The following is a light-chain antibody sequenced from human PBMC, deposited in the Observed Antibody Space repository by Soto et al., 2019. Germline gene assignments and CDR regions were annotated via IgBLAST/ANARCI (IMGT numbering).Light chain of an antibody. CDR2: EVS. CDR1: SSDVGGYNY. CDR3: SSYAGSNNWV. Sequence: QSALTQPPSASGSPGQSVTISCTGTSSDVGGYNYVSWYQQHPGKAPKLMIYEVSKGPSGVPDRFSGSKSGNTASLTVSGLQAEDEADYYCSSYAGSNNWVFGGGDKLTVL. J-gene: IGLJ3*02. V-gene: IGLV2-8*01.